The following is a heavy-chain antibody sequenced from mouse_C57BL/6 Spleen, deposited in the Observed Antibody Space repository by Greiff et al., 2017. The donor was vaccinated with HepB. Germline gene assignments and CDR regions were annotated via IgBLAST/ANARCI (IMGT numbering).Heavy chain of an antibody. CDR1: GYAFSSYW. Sequence: LVESGAELVKPGASVKISCKASGYAFSSYWMNWVKQRPGKGLEWIGQIYPGDGDTNYNGKFKGKATLTADKSSSTAYMQLSSLTSEDSAVYFCARRDYDVGAMDYWGQGTSVTVSS. CDR2: IYPGDGDT. CDR3: ARRDYDVGAMDY. V-gene: IGHV1-80*01. J-gene: IGHJ4*01. D-gene: IGHD2-4*01.